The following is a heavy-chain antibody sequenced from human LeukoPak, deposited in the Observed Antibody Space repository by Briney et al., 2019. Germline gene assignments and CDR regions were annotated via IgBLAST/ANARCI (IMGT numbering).Heavy chain of an antibody. CDR1: GFTFSTFA. CDR2: ITGAGSTT. Sequence: GGSLRLSCAASGFTFSTFATSWVRQDPGRGLEWVSSITGAGSTTYYPESVKGRFTISRDNSKNTLYLQMNSLRVEDTVVYFCVRDRNYFEALQRSYWGQGTLVTVSS. D-gene: IGHD1-7*01. V-gene: IGHV3-23*01. CDR3: VRDRNYFEALQRSY. J-gene: IGHJ4*02.